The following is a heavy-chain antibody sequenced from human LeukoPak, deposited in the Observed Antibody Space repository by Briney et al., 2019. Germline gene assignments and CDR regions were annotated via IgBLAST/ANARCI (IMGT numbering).Heavy chain of an antibody. J-gene: IGHJ4*02. Sequence: PGRSLRLSCAASGFTFSSYAMHWVRQAPGKGLEWVAVISYDGSNKYYADSVKGRLTISRDNSKNTLYLQMNSLRAEDTAVYYCARMGLYGLYYFDYWGQGTLVTVSS. V-gene: IGHV3-30-3*01. CDR1: GFTFSSYA. CDR3: ARMGLYGLYYFDY. D-gene: IGHD3-10*01. CDR2: ISYDGSNK.